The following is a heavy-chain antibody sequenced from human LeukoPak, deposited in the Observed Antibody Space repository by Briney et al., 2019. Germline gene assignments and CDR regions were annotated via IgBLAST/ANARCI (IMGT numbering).Heavy chain of an antibody. CDR2: INHSGST. CDR1: GGSFSGYY. CDR3: ARGGRRWLQFGSFGY. J-gene: IGHJ4*02. D-gene: IGHD5-24*01. Sequence: SETLSLTCAVYGGSFSGYYWNWIRQPPGKGLEWIGEINHSGSTSYNPSLKSRVTISVDTSKNQFSLKLSSVTAADTAVYYCARGGRRWLQFGSFGYWGQGTLVTVSS. V-gene: IGHV4-34*01.